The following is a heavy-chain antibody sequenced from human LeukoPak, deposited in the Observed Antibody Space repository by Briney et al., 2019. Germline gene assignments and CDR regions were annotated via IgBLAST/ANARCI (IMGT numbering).Heavy chain of an antibody. J-gene: IGHJ6*04. CDR2: INAGNGNT. CDR3: ARGLVVVVAATHYYYGMDV. Sequence: ASVKVSCKASGYTFTSYAMHWVRQAPGQRLEWMGWINAGNGNTKYSQKFQGRVTITRDTSASTAYMELSSLRSEDTAVYYCARGLVVVVAATHYYYGMDVWGKGTTVTVSS. D-gene: IGHD2-15*01. V-gene: IGHV1-3*01. CDR1: GYTFTSYA.